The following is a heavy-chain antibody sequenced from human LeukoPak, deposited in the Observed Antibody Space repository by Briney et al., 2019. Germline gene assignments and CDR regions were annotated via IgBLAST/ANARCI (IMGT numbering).Heavy chain of an antibody. CDR1: GGSISSYY. CDR3: ARYYDSSGPYEDYFDY. V-gene: IGHV4-59*01. J-gene: IGHJ4*02. CDR2: IYYSGST. Sequence: SETLSLTCTVSGGSISSYYWSWIRQPPGKGLEWIGYIYYSGSTNYNPSLKSRVTISVDTSKNQFSLKLSSVTAADTAVYYRARYYDSSGPYEDYFDYWGQGTLVTVSS. D-gene: IGHD3-22*01.